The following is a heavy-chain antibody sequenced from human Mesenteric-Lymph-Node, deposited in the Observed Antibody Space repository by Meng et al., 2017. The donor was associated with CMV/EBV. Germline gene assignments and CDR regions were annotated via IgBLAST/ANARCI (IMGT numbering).Heavy chain of an antibody. CDR3: ARDRGRYSYFYFDF. D-gene: IGHD5-18*01. Sequence: SETLSLTCTVSGGSISSSIYFWGWIRQPPGKGLEWIGSIYSSGTTYYNPSLTGRVTMSVDTSQNQFSLNLNSVTAADTAVYYCARDRGRYSYFYFDFWGQGTLVTVSS. CDR2: IYSSGTT. CDR1: GGSISSSIYF. J-gene: IGHJ4*02. V-gene: IGHV4-39*07.